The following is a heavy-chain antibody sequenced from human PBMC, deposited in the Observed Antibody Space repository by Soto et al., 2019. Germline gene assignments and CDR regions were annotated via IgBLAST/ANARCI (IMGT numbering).Heavy chain of an antibody. J-gene: IGHJ4*02. CDR2: ISSDGSVT. CDR3: ARAMTSVGATTKGDY. V-gene: IGHV3-74*01. D-gene: IGHD1-26*01. CDR1: GFTFSTYW. Sequence: EVQLVESGGGLVQPGGSLRLSCAASGFTFSTYWMHWVRQAPGKGPVWVSRISSDGSVTDYAGSVKGRFTISRDNAKNTLYLQMNSLSADDTAVYYCARAMTSVGATTKGDYWGQGTLVTVSS.